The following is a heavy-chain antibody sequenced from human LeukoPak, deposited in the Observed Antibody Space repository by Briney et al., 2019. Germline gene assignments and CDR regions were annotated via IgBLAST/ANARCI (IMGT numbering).Heavy chain of an antibody. CDR1: GFTFSSYS. J-gene: IGHJ3*02. V-gene: IGHV3-21*01. D-gene: IGHD3-3*01. CDR2: ISSSSSYI. CDR3: ARGYYDFYDAFDI. Sequence: GGSLRLSCAASGFTFSSYSMNWVRQAPGKGLEWVSSISSSSSYIYYADSVKGRFTISRDNAKNSLYLQMNSLRAEDTAVYYCARGYYDFYDAFDIWGQGTMVTVSS.